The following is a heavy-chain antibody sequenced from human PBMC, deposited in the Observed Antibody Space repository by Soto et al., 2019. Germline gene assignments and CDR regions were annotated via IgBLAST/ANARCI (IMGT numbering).Heavy chain of an antibody. CDR2: IWYDGSNK. D-gene: IGHD1-1*01. CDR1: GFTFSSYG. V-gene: IGHV3-33*01. CDR3: ARGELEPYYYYDMDV. Sequence: QVQLVESGGGVVQPGRSLRLSCAASGFTFSSYGMHWVRQAPGKGLEWVAVIWYDGSNKYYADSVKGRFTISRDNSKKTLDLQMNSLRAEDTAVDYCARGELEPYYYYDMDVWGKGPTVTVSS. J-gene: IGHJ6*03.